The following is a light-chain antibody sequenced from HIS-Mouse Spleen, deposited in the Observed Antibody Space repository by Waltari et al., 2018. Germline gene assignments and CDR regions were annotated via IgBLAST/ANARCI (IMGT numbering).Light chain of an antibody. J-gene: IGKJ2*01. CDR2: KAS. CDR1: QSISSW. Sequence: DIQMTQSPSTLSASVGDRVTITCPASQSISSWLAWYQQKPGKAPKLLSYKASSLESGVPSRFSGSGAGTEFTLTISSRQPDDFATDDCQQYNSYTFGQGTKLEIK. V-gene: IGKV1-5*03. CDR3: QQYNSYT.